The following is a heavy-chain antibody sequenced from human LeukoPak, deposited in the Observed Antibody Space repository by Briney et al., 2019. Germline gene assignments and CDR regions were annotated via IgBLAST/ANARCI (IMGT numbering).Heavy chain of an antibody. CDR3: ARDPAGAFDI. CDR1: GFTFSDHY. V-gene: IGHV3-74*01. Sequence: PGGSLRLSCAASGFTFSDHYMDWVRQAPGRGLVWVSRINTDGSSTSYADSVKGRFTISRDNAKNTLYLQMNSLRAEDTAVYYCARDPAGAFDIWGQGTMVTVSS. CDR2: INTDGSST. J-gene: IGHJ3*02.